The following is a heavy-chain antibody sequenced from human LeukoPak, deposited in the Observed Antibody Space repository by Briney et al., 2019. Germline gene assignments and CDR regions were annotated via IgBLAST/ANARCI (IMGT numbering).Heavy chain of an antibody. Sequence: PSETLSLTCTVSSGSVSSSSYYWGWIRQPPGKGLEWIGTIYYSGNTFYNPSLKSRVTISVDTSKNQFSLKLSSVTAADTAVYYCARGRTYYYGSGSYYRGPFDYWGQGTLVTVSS. J-gene: IGHJ4*02. CDR2: IYYSGNT. V-gene: IGHV4-39*01. CDR1: SGSVSSSSYY. D-gene: IGHD3-10*01. CDR3: ARGRTYYYGSGSYYRGPFDY.